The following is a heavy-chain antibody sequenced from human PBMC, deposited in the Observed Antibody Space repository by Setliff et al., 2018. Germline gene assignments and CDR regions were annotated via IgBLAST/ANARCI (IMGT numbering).Heavy chain of an antibody. CDR1: GYSFSNFW. D-gene: IGHD1-26*01. V-gene: IGHV5-51*01. J-gene: IGHJ4*02. CDR2: IYPGDSHT. Sequence: GESLKISCKGSGYSFSNFWIGWVRQMPGKGLEWMGIIYPGDSHTRYSPPFQGQVTMSADKSINTAYLQWSNLKASDTAIYYCARSLVGGTYLFYFDYWGQGALVTVSA. CDR3: ARSLVGGTYLFYFDY.